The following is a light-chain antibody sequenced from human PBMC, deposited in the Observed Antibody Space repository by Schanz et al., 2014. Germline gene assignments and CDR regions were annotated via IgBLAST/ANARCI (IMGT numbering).Light chain of an antibody. CDR1: QSVSTTY. CDR2: DAS. CDR3: QQYGTSPPYT. V-gene: IGKV3-20*01. Sequence: EIVLTQSPATLSLSLGERATLSCRASQSVSTTYLAWYQQKPGQAPRLLIYDASSRATGIPDRFSGSGSATDFTLTISRLEPEDFAVYYCQQYGTSPPYTFGQGTKLEIK. J-gene: IGKJ2*01.